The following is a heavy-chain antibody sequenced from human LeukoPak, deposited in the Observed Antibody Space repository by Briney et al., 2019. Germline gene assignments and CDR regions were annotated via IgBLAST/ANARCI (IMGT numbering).Heavy chain of an antibody. CDR2: INHSGST. Sequence: SETLSLTCAVYGGSFSGYYWSWIRQPPGKGLEWIGEINHSGSTNYNPSLKSRVTISVDASKNQFSLKLSSVTAADTAVYYCARGRRRTSITMIRTTAAAFDIWGQGTMVTVSS. D-gene: IGHD3-22*01. CDR3: ARGRRRTSITMIRTTAAAFDI. CDR1: GGSFSGYY. J-gene: IGHJ3*02. V-gene: IGHV4-34*01.